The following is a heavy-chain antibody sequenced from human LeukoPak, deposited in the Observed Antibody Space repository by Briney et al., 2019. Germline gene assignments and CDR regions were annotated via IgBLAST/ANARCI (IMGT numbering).Heavy chain of an antibody. V-gene: IGHV4-30-4*01. CDR2: INDSGST. D-gene: IGHD3-10*01. CDR1: GGSISSGDYY. J-gene: IGHJ5*02. CDR3: AREFGVTNWFDP. Sequence: SQTLSLTCTVSGGSISSGDYYWSWIRQPPGKGLEWIGYINDSGSTYYNPSLKSRVTISVDTSKNQFSLKLSSVTAADTAVYYCAREFGVTNWFDPWGQGTLVTVSS.